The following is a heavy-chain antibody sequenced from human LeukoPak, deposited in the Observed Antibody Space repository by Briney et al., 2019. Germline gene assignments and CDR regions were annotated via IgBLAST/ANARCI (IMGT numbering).Heavy chain of an antibody. CDR1: GFTFSSYA. Sequence: PGGSLRLSCAASGFTFSSYAMSWVRQAPGKGLEWVSVIYSGGSTYYADSVKGRFTISRDNSKNTLYLQMNSLRAEDTAVYYCARTPTYYDILTGSNFGGYFDYWGQGTLVTVSS. CDR2: IYSGGST. J-gene: IGHJ4*02. D-gene: IGHD3-9*01. V-gene: IGHV3-66*01. CDR3: ARTPTYYDILTGSNFGGYFDY.